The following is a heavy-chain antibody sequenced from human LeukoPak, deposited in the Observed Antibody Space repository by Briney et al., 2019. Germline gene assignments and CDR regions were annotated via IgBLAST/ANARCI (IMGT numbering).Heavy chain of an antibody. CDR1: GGSVSSGSYY. Sequence: SETLSLTCTVSGGSVSSGSYYWSWIRQPPGKGLEWIGYIYYSGSTNYNPSLKSRVTISVDTSKNQFSLKLSSVTAADTAVYYCARDYYGMDVWGQGTTVTVSS. CDR3: ARDYYGMDV. CDR2: IYYSGST. J-gene: IGHJ6*02. V-gene: IGHV4-61*01.